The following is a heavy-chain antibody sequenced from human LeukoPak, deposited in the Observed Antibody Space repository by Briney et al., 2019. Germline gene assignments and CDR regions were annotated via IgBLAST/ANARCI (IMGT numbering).Heavy chain of an antibody. CDR1: GFTFSSYW. CDR2: IKQDGSEK. CDR3: AREDRGSSGWYGWFDP. V-gene: IGHV3-7*03. Sequence: GGSLRLSCAASGFTFSSYWMSWVRQAPGKGLEWVANIKQDGSEKYYVDSVKGRFTISRDNAKNSLYLQMNSLRAEDTAVYYCAREDRGSSGWYGWFDPWGQGTLVTVSS. J-gene: IGHJ5*02. D-gene: IGHD6-19*01.